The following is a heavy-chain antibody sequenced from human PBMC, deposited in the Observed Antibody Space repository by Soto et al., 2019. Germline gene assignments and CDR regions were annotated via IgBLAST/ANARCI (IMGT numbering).Heavy chain of an antibody. J-gene: IGHJ3*02. CDR2: ISSSSTSI. CDR1: GFPFGSYE. V-gene: IGHV3-48*03. D-gene: IGHD2-2*01. Sequence: GGSLRLSCAASGFPFGSYEMNWVRQAPGKGLEWVSYISSSSTSIVYADSVKGRFTISRDNAKNSLYLQMNSLRAEDTAVYFCARDQDCSKTSCFAGNAFDIWGRGTMVTVSS. CDR3: ARDQDCSKTSCFAGNAFDI.